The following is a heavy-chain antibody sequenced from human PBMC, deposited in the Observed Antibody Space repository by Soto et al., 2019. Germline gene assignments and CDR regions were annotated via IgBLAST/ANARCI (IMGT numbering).Heavy chain of an antibody. CDR2: INHSGST. J-gene: IGHJ4*02. CDR3: ASDLGDY. V-gene: IGHV4-34*01. CDR1: GGSFSGYY. Sequence: PSETLSLTCAVYGGSFSGYYWSWIRQPPGKGLEWIGEINHSGSTNYNPSLKSRVTISVDTSKNQFSLKLSSVTAADTAVYYCASDLGDYWGQGTLVTVSS.